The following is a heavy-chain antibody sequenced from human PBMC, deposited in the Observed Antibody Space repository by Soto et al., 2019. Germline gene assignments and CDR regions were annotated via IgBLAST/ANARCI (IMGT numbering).Heavy chain of an antibody. Sequence: GGSLRLSCAASGFTFDDYAMHWVRQAPGKGLEWVSLISEDGSSTYYADSVKGRFTISRDNNNNSLYLQMNSLRTEDTAWYYCAKGSETHYYYYGMDVWGQGTTVTVSS. CDR2: ISEDGSST. V-gene: IGHV3-43*02. D-gene: IGHD3-10*01. J-gene: IGHJ6*02. CDR3: AKGSETHYYYYGMDV. CDR1: GFTFDDYA.